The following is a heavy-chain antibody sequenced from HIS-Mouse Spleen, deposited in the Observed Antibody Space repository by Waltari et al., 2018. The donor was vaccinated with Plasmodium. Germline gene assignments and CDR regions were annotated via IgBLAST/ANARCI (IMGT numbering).Heavy chain of an antibody. CDR2: INRDGRRQ. Sequence: EVQLVESGGGLVQPGGSLRLSCAASGFTFSSYWMHWVRQAPGKGLVGVSRINRDGRRQRYADSVKGRFTISRDNAKTTLYLQMNSLRAEDTAVYYCARDDSQADYDFWCGYYTGYYYGMDVWGQGTTVTVSS. V-gene: IGHV3-74*01. J-gene: IGHJ6*02. CDR1: GFTFSSYW. D-gene: IGHD3-3*01. CDR3: ARDDSQADYDFWCGYYTGYYYGMDV.